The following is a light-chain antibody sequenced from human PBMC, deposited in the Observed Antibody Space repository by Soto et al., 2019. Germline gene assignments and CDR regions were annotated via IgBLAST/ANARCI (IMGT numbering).Light chain of an antibody. CDR1: NIKSKS. J-gene: IGLJ2*01. Sequence: SYELTQPPSVSVAPGQTARITCGGNNIKSKSVHWYQQRPGQAPVLVVHDDIDRPSGIPERFSGSNSENTATLIITRVEAVDEADYYCQVWDTGNDHVVFGGGTKLTVL. CDR3: QVWDTGNDHVV. CDR2: DDI. V-gene: IGLV3-21*02.